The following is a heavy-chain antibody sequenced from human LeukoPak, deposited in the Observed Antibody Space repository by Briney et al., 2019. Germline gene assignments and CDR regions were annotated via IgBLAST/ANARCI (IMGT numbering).Heavy chain of an antibody. D-gene: IGHD2-2*03. V-gene: IGHV3-33*06. Sequence: GGSLRLSCAASGFTFSSFGMHWVRQAPGKGLEWVAVIWYDGTNKYYADSVKGRFTISRDNSKNTLYLQMNSLRAEDTAVYYCAKTISGYCSSTSCLNWFDPWGQGTLVTVSS. CDR2: IWYDGTNK. CDR1: GFTFSSFG. CDR3: AKTISGYCSSTSCLNWFDP. J-gene: IGHJ5*02.